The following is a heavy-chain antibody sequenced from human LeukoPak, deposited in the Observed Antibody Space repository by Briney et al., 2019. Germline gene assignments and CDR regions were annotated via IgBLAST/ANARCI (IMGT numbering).Heavy chain of an antibody. CDR1: GYTFTGYY. Sequence: GASVKVSCGASGYTFTGYYMHWVRQAPGRGLEWMGWIHPDRGGTNYAQKLRGRVPMTRDTSISTAYMELSRLRSDDTAVYYCARGNSKYSSGWYDGPPFDYWGQGTLVTVSS. CDR2: IHPDRGGT. J-gene: IGHJ4*02. D-gene: IGHD6-19*01. V-gene: IGHV1-2*02. CDR3: ARGNSKYSSGWYDGPPFDY.